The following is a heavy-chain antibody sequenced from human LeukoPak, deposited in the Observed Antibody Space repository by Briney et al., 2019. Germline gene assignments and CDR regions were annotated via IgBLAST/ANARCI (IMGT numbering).Heavy chain of an antibody. CDR3: AREFRRGLRLGELSLSWDY. V-gene: IGHV3-21*01. CDR1: GFTFSSYS. D-gene: IGHD3-16*02. J-gene: IGHJ4*02. CDR2: ISSSSSYI. Sequence: PGGSLRLSCAASGFTFSSYSMNWVRQAPGKGLEWVSSISSSSSYIYYADSVKGRFTISRDNAKNSLYLQMNSLRAEDTAVYYCAREFRRGLRLGELSLSWDYWGQGTLVTVSS.